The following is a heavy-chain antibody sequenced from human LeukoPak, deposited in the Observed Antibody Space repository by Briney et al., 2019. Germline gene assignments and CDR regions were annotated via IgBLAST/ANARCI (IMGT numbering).Heavy chain of an antibody. Sequence: GGSLRLSCAASGFTFNSYDMHWVRQAPGKGLEWVTFIRYDGSNKYYADSVKGRFTISRDNSKNKLYLQMNGLRAEGTTVYYCAKNMSEYWAQGPLVTVSS. CDR1: GFTFNSYD. CDR3: AKNMSEY. CDR2: IRYDGSNK. J-gene: IGHJ4*02. V-gene: IGHV3-30*02. D-gene: IGHD1/OR15-1a*01.